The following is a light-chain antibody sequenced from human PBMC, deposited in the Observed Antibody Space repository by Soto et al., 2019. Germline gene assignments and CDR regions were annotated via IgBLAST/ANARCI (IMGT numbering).Light chain of an antibody. J-gene: IGKJ1*01. Sequence: DIQMTQSPSTLSASVGDRVTITCRASQSFSSWLAWYQQKPGRAPKLLIYKASSLESGVPSRFSGSGSGTEFTLTISSLQPDDFATYYCQQYDSYPWTFGQGTKVEI. CDR1: QSFSSW. CDR3: QQYDSYPWT. V-gene: IGKV1-5*03. CDR2: KAS.